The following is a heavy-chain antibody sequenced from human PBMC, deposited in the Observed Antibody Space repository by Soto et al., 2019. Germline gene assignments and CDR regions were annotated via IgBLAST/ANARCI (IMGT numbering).Heavy chain of an antibody. D-gene: IGHD6-13*01. CDR1: GYTFTSYD. CDR2: MNPNSGNT. Sequence: QVQLVQSGAEVKKPGASVKVSCKASGYTFTSYDINWVRQATGQGLEWMGWMNPNSGNTGYAQKFQGRVTMTRNTSISTAYMELSSLGSEDTAVYYCARGNSSSWYQRARGGDAFDIWGQGTMVTVSS. CDR3: ARGNSSSWYQRARGGDAFDI. J-gene: IGHJ3*02. V-gene: IGHV1-8*01.